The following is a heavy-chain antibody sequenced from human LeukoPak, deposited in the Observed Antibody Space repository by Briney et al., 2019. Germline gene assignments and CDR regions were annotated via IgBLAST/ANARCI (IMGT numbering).Heavy chain of an antibody. D-gene: IGHD1-1*01. J-gene: IGHJ4*02. CDR3: VRGVGGMSFFDT. CDR1: GFTFSSYA. Sequence: PGGSLRLSCAASGFTFSSYAMSWVRQAPGKGLEWVSAISGSGGSTYYADSVKGRFTISRDNAKNTLYLEMNSLRADDTAFYYCVRGVGGMSFFDTWGQGKMVAVSS. V-gene: IGHV3-23*01. CDR2: ISGSGGST.